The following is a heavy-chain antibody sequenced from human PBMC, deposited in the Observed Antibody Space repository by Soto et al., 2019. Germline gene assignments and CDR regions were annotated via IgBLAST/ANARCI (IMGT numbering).Heavy chain of an antibody. V-gene: IGHV6-1*01. CDR3: ARGVTMVRGVTPPSWFDP. CDR1: GDSVSSNSAA. D-gene: IGHD3-10*01. Sequence: SQTLSLTCAISGDSVSSNSAAWNWIRQSPSRGLEWLGRTYYRSKWYNDYAVSVKSRITINPDTSKNQFSLQLNSVTPEDTAVYYCARGVTMVRGVTPPSWFDPWGQGTLVTVSS. CDR2: TYYRSKWYN. J-gene: IGHJ5*02.